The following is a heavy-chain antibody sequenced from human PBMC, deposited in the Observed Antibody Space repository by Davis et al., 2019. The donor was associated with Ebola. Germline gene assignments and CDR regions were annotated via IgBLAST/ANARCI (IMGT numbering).Heavy chain of an antibody. CDR2: IKQDGSEK. Sequence: ESLKLSCAASGFTFSSYWMSWVRQAPGKRLEWVANIKQDGSEKYYVDSVKGRFTISRDNAKHSLYLQMNSLRAEDTAVYYCTTVSQRQKGTYYYGMDVWGQGTTVTVSS. V-gene: IGHV3-7*03. CDR3: TTVSQRQKGTYYYGMDV. CDR1: GFTFSSYW. J-gene: IGHJ6*02. D-gene: IGHD4-17*01.